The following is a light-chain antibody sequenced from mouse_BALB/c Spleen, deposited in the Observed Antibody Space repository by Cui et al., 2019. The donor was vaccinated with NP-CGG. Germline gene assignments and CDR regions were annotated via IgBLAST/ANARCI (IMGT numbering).Light chain of an antibody. Sequence: QAVVTQESAPTTSPGETVTLTCRSSTGAVTTSNYANWVQEKPDHLFTGLIGGTNNRVPGVPARFSGSLIGDKAALTITGAQTEDEAIYFCALWYSNHWVFGGATKLTVL. CDR3: ALWYSNHWV. J-gene: IGLJ1*01. CDR1: TGAVTTSNY. CDR2: GTN. V-gene: IGLV1*01.